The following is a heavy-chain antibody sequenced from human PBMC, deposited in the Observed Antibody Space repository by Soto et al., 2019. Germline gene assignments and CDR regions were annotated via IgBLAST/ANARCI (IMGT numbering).Heavy chain of an antibody. CDR3: PRDPAGYDLSPILGSYSYGSDV. CDR1: GFTVSSYG. Sequence: PGGARRGLSEASGFTVSSYGMHWVREAPGKGLERLAVISYDGSHKYYPHAVQGRLTISRDNSKNTRYLQMNSLRAEDTAVDYCPRDPAGYDLSPILGSYSYGSDVWVRGTTATV. CDR2: ISYDGSHK. J-gene: IGHJ6*02. D-gene: IGHD5-12*01. V-gene: IGHV3-33*01.